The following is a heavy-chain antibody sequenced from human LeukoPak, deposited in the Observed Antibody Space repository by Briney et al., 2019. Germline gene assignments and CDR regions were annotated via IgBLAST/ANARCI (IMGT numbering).Heavy chain of an antibody. CDR2: INHSGST. Sequence: SETLSLTCAVYGGSFSGYYWSWIRQPPGKGLEWIGEINHSGSTNYNPSLKSRVTISVDKSKNQFSLKLSSVTAADTAVYYCARTPQLRYFDWLPPSDAFDIWGQGTMVTVSS. CDR3: ARTPQLRYFDWLPPSDAFDI. D-gene: IGHD3-9*01. J-gene: IGHJ3*02. CDR1: GGSFSGYY. V-gene: IGHV4-34*01.